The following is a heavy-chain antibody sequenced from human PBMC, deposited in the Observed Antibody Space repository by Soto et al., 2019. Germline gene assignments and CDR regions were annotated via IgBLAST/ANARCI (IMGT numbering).Heavy chain of an antibody. CDR2: IFSNDEK. Sequence: QVTLKESGPVLVKPTETLTLTCTVSGFSLSNARMGVSWIRQPPGKALEWLAHIFSNDEKSYSTSLKSRLTISKDTSKSQVVLTMTNMDPVDTATYYCARMNTAMDTPRDQEIDYWGQGTLVTVSS. D-gene: IGHD5-18*01. V-gene: IGHV2-26*01. CDR3: ARMNTAMDTPRDQEIDY. CDR1: GFSLSNARMG. J-gene: IGHJ4*02.